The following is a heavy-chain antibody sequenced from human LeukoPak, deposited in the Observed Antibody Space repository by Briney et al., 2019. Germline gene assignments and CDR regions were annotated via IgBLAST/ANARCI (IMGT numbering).Heavy chain of an antibody. CDR2: ISPNRGDT. CDR3: AIQTRASGNNWYFDL. V-gene: IGHV1-2*02. J-gene: IGHJ2*01. D-gene: IGHD4-23*01. Sequence: ASVKLSCTPSGYTFSGFYIHRVRQAPGPGLEWMGWISPNRGDTYYAQRLQGRVTITRDTSNSTSYMQLSSLRSDDTAVYYCAIQTRASGNNWYFDLWGRGALVTVSS. CDR1: GYTFSGFY.